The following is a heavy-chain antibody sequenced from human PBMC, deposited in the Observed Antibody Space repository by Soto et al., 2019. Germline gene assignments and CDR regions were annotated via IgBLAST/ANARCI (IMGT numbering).Heavy chain of an antibody. D-gene: IGHD3-3*02. Sequence: PGGSLRLSCAASGFTFSSLAMSWVRQAPGKGLEWVSTIGTSDNTYYADSVKGRFTISRDNSMNTLYLQLSSLGAEDTAVYYCLTYGQRLAFDYWGQGTLVTVSS. CDR3: LTYGQRLAFDY. J-gene: IGHJ4*02. V-gene: IGHV3-23*01. CDR2: IGTSDNT. CDR1: GFTFSSLA.